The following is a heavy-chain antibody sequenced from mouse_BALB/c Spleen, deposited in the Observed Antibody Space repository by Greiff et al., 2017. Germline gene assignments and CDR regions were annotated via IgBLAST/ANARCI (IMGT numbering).Heavy chain of an antibody. CDR2: ISCYNGAT. CDR1: GYSFTGYY. J-gene: IGHJ3*01. CDR3: AREGITTATWFAY. V-gene: IGHV1S34*01. D-gene: IGHD1-2*01. Sequence: LVKTGASVKISCKASGYSFTGYYMHWVKQSHGKSLEWIGYISCYNGATSYNQKFKGKATFTVDTSSSTAYMQFNSLTSEDSAVYYCAREGITTATWFAYWGQGTLGTVSA.